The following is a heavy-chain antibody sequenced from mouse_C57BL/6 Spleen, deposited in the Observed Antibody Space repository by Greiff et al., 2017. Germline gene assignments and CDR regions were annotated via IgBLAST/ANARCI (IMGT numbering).Heavy chain of an antibody. CDR1: GYTFTSYW. J-gene: IGHJ3*01. D-gene: IGHD2-13*01. Sequence: QVQLQQPGAELVMPGASVKLSCKASGYTFTSYWMHWVKQRPGQGLEWIGEIDPSDSYTNYNQKFKDKATLTVDKSSSTAYMQLSSLTSEDSAVYYCARFGDSWFAYWGQGTLVTVSA. CDR3: ARFGDSWFAY. V-gene: IGHV1-69*01. CDR2: IDPSDSYT.